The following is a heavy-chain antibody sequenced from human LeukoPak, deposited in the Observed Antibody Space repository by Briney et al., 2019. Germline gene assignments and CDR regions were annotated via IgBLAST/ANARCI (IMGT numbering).Heavy chain of an antibody. CDR3: AKGLYCSSTSCYFENYYYYYMDV. Sequence: GGSLRLSCAASGFTFGNHFMHWVRQAPGKGLLWVSRINPDGTTTYHADSVKGRFTISRDNSKNTLYLQMNSLRAEDSALYYCAKGLYCSSTSCYFENYYYYYMDVWGKGTTVTVSS. CDR2: INPDGTTT. D-gene: IGHD2-2*01. V-gene: IGHV3-74*01. J-gene: IGHJ6*03. CDR1: GFTFGNHF.